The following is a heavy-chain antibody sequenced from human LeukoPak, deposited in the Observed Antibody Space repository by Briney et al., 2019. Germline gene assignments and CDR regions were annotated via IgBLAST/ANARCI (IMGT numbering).Heavy chain of an antibody. J-gene: IGHJ4*02. D-gene: IGHD3-10*01. CDR2: INHSGST. V-gene: IGHV4-34*01. Sequence: SETLSLTCAVYGGSFSGYYWSWIRQPPGKGLEWIGEINHSGSTNYNPSLKSRVTISVDTSKNQFSLKLSSVTAADTAVYYCARGDTVRGGHDYWGQGTLVTVSS. CDR3: ARGDTVRGGHDY. CDR1: GGSFSGYY.